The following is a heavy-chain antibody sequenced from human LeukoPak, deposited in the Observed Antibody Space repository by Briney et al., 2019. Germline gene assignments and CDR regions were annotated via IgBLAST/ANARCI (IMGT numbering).Heavy chain of an antibody. V-gene: IGHV3-48*03. D-gene: IGHD5-18*01. CDR3: AKAGKEIQLWLLTNY. CDR2: MDISGTPI. Sequence: GGSLRLSCSASGFTFSSCEMNWVRQTPAKGVEWVSYMDISGTPIYYAGSAKRRFTSYRDNDKNSLYLQMNSRRAEDTAVYHCAKAGKEIQLWLLTNYWGQGTLVTVSS. J-gene: IGHJ4*02. CDR1: GFTFSSCE.